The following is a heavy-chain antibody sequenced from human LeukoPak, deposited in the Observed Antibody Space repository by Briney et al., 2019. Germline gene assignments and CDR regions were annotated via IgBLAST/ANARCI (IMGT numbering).Heavy chain of an antibody. CDR2: TSAYNGHT. CDR1: GYTFTSYG. V-gene: IGHV1-18*01. CDR3: ARVSRLDFQLRHAFNI. J-gene: IGHJ3*02. D-gene: IGHD3-3*01. Sequence: ASVKVSCKASGYTFTSYGIGWVRQAPGQGLEWMGWTSAYNGHTNYAPKVQGRVTMTTDTSTNTGYMELRSLRSDDTAVYYCARVSRLDFQLRHAFNIWGQGTLATVSS.